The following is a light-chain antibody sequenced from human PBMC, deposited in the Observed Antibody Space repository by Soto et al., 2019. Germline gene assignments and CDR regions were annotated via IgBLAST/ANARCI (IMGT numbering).Light chain of an antibody. J-gene: IGKJ1*01. CDR3: LHHGSSLWT. V-gene: IGKV3-20*01. CDR2: GAS. CDR1: QDVGSN. Sequence: EMLMTQSPATLSVSPGERATLSCRASQDVGSNLAWYQQKPGQAPRLLIYGASTRATGIPARFSGSGSGTDFTLTISRLEPEDFAVYYCLHHGSSLWTFGQGTKVDIK.